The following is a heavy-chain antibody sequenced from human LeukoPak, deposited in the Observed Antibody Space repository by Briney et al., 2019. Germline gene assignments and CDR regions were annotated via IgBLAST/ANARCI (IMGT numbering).Heavy chain of an antibody. CDR1: GFTFSSYA. J-gene: IGHJ4*02. Sequence: GGSLRLSCAASGFTFSSYAMSWVRQAPGKGLKWVSAISGSGGSTYYADSVKGRFTISRDNSKNTLYLQMNSLRAEDTAVYYCATALARVGATGDYWGQGTLVTVSS. D-gene: IGHD1-26*01. CDR3: ATALARVGATGDY. CDR2: ISGSGGST. V-gene: IGHV3-23*01.